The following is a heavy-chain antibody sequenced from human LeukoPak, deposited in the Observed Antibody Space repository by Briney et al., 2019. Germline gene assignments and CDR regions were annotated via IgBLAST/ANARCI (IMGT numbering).Heavy chain of an antibody. D-gene: IGHD6-13*01. Sequence: PSETLSLTCTVSGGSISSYYWSWIRQPPGKGLEWIGYIYYSGSTNYNPSLKSRVTISVDTSKNQFSLKLSSVTAADTAVYYCARGAAGNYYGMDVWGQGTTVTVSS. J-gene: IGHJ6*02. CDR1: GGSISSYY. CDR3: ARGAAGNYYGMDV. CDR2: IYYSGST. V-gene: IGHV4-59*01.